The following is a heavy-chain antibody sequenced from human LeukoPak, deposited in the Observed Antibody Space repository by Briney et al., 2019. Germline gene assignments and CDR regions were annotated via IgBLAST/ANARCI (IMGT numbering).Heavy chain of an antibody. V-gene: IGHV3-23*01. J-gene: IGHJ4*02. CDR3: ARGYYYDSSGPGDY. Sequence: GGSLRLSCAASGFTFSSYAMHWVRQAPGKGLEWVSVITSSGGHTYYADSVKGRFTISRDNSKNTLYLQMNSLRAEDTAVYYCARGYYYDSSGPGDYWGQETLVTVSS. CDR1: GFTFSSYA. D-gene: IGHD3-22*01. CDR2: ITSSGGHT.